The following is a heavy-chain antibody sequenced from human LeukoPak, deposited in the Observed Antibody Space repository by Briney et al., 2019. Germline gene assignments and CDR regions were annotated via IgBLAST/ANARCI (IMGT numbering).Heavy chain of an antibody. CDR2: ISGSGGST. V-gene: IGHV3-23*01. J-gene: IGHJ4*02. CDR3: AKHDYGDDFDY. Sequence: GGSLRLSCSASGLTLSSYAMQWVRQAPGKGLEWVSAISGSGGSTYYADSVKGRFTISRDNSKNTLYLQMNSLRAEDTAVYYCAKHDYGDDFDYWGQGTLVTVSS. CDR1: GLTLSSYA. D-gene: IGHD4-17*01.